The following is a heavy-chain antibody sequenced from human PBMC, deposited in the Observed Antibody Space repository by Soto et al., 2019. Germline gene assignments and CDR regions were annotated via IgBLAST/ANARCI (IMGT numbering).Heavy chain of an antibody. CDR1: GLSFSGYY. CDR2: IDHSGYT. V-gene: IGHV4-34*01. J-gene: IGHJ5*02. Sequence: TLSLTCAVYGLSFSGYYWNWIRQPPGKGLEWIGEIDHSGYTNYNPSLKSRVTISVDTSKNQFSLRLTSVTAADTAVYYCARVRDWFDPWGQGTLVTVSS. CDR3: ARVRDWFDP. D-gene: IGHD3-3*01.